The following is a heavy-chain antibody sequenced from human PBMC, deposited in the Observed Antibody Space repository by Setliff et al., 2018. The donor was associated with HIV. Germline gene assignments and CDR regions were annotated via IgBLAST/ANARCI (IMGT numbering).Heavy chain of an antibody. CDR3: AREGFGNTGDIPMAVLDY. Sequence: WASVKVSCKASGYTFTGHDIHWVRQAPGQGLEWMGWMNRDTGDTNSAQTFQGRVTMTRDTSISPAYMELRRLRSDDTAIDYCAREGFGNTGDIPMAVLDYWGQGTLVTVSS. CDR2: MNRDTGDT. J-gene: IGHJ4*02. D-gene: IGHD5-18*01. V-gene: IGHV1-2*02. CDR1: GYTFTGHD.